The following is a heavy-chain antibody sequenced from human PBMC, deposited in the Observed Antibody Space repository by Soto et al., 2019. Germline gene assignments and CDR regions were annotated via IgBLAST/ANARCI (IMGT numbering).Heavy chain of an antibody. V-gene: IGHV3-23*01. CDR1: GFTFSNYA. CDR3: AIEVGADY. Sequence: EVQLLESGGGLVQPGGSLRLSCAASGFTFSNYAMSWVRQAPGRGLEWVSAISENGGGTKYADSVKGRFTISRDNSKNTVYLQMNSLRADDTAVYYCAIEVGADYWGRGTLVTVSS. D-gene: IGHD1-26*01. J-gene: IGHJ4*02. CDR2: ISENGGGT.